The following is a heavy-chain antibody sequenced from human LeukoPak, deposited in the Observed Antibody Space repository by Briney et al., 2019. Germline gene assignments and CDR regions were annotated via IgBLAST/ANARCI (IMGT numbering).Heavy chain of an antibody. CDR1: GFTFDDFT. J-gene: IGHJ3*01. Sequence: GGSLRLSCVASGFTFDDFTMHWVRQRPGKGLEWVSLISWDSSSTYFTDSVKGRFTISRDNTKNSLYLQMNSLTTEDTAFYYCAKDGRQGAYDVWGQGTLVTVS. CDR3: AKDGRQGAYDV. V-gene: IGHV3-43*01. D-gene: IGHD2-21*01. CDR2: ISWDSSST.